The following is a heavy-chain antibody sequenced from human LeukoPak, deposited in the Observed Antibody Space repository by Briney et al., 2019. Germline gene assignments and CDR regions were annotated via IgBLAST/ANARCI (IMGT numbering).Heavy chain of an antibody. Sequence: SVKVSCKASGYTFTSYGISWVRQAPGQGLEWMGWISAYNGNTNYAQKLQGRVTMTTDTSTSTAYMELRSLRSDDTAVYYCARARGAILTIFGVVNNWFDPWGQGTLVTVSS. V-gene: IGHV1-18*01. J-gene: IGHJ5*02. CDR2: ISAYNGNT. D-gene: IGHD3-3*01. CDR3: ARARGAILTIFGVVNNWFDP. CDR1: GYTFTSYG.